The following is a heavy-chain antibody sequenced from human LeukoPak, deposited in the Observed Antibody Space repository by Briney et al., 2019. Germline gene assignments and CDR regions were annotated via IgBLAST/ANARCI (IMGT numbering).Heavy chain of an antibody. Sequence: ASVKVSCKASGYTFTDYYIHWVRQAPGQGLELMGWINPNSGGTAYAQKFQGRITMTRDTPINTVYMELSRLTSDDSAVYYCARSMSPYYSDYGGQGTLVTVSS. V-gene: IGHV1-2*02. CDR2: INPNSGGT. CDR3: ARSMSPYYSDY. CDR1: GYTFTDYY. J-gene: IGHJ4*02.